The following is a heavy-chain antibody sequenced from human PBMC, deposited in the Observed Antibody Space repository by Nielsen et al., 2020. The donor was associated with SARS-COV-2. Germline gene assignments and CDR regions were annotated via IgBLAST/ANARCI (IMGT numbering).Heavy chain of an antibody. CDR2: IYYSGST. D-gene: IGHD6-6*01. V-gene: IGHV4-31*02. CDR1: GGSISSGGYY. J-gene: IGHJ6*02. CDR3: ARAGRGSSSSFDYYYYGMDV. Sequence: SCTVSGGSISSGGYYWSWNRQHPGKGLEWIGYIYYSGSTYYNPSLKSRVTISVDTSKNQFSLKLSSVTAADTAVYYCARAGRGSSSSFDYYYYGMDVWGQGTTVTVSS.